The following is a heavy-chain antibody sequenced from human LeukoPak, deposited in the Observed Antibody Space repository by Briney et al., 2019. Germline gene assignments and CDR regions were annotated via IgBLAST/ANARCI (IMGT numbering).Heavy chain of an antibody. Sequence: GGSLRLSCAASGFTFSNYAMSWVRQAPGKGLEWVLSISTGGSTYYAESVKGRFTISRDKSENTLDLQMNSLRAEDTAVYYCAKRGGTSQFYFDFWGQGTLVTVSS. D-gene: IGHD3-16*01. J-gene: IGHJ4*02. CDR3: AKRGGTSQFYFDF. CDR2: ISTGGST. V-gene: IGHV3-23*01. CDR1: GFTFSNYA.